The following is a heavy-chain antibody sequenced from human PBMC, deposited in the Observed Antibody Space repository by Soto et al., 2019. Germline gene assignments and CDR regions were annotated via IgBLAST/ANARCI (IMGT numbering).Heavy chain of an antibody. D-gene: IGHD6-6*01. CDR1: GFTFSSYG. J-gene: IGHJ6*02. V-gene: IGHV3-33*06. CDR3: AKAKYSSSSWNYYGMDV. Sequence: GGSLRLSCAASGFTFSSYGMHWVRQAPGKGLEWVAVIWYDGSNKYYADSVKGRFTISRDNSKNTLYLQMNSLRAEDTAVYYCAKAKYSSSSWNYYGMDVWGQGTTVTVSS. CDR2: IWYDGSNK.